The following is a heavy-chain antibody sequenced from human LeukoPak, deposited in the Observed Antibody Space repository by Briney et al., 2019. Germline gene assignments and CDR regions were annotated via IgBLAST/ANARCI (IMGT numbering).Heavy chain of an antibody. D-gene: IGHD1-26*01. J-gene: IGHJ6*03. Sequence: ASVKVSCKASGYTFTSYYMHWVRQAPGQGLEWMGIINPSGGSTSYAQKFQGRVTMTRDTSTSTVYMELSSLRSEDTAVYYCAREDIGGADSYYMGVWGKGTTVTASS. CDR2: INPSGGST. CDR1: GYTFTSYY. CDR3: AREDIGGADSYYMGV. V-gene: IGHV1-46*01.